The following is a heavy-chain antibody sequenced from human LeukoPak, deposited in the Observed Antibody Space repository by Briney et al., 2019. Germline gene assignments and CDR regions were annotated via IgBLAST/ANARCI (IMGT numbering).Heavy chain of an antibody. CDR1: GGTFSSYA. D-gene: IGHD2-2*01. J-gene: IGHJ5*02. Sequence: ASVKVSCKASGGTFSSYAISWVGQAPGQGVEWMGGIIPIFGTANYAQKFQGRVTITADESTSTAYMELSSLRSEDTAVYYCARTYCSSTSCYWFDPWGQGTLVTVSS. V-gene: IGHV1-69*13. CDR2: IIPIFGTA. CDR3: ARTYCSSTSCYWFDP.